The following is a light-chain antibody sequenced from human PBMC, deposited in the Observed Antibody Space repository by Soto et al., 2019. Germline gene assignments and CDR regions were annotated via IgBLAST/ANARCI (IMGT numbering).Light chain of an antibody. J-gene: IGLJ1*01. CDR1: SSDVGLYDY. CDR3: SSYTSDSSQV. V-gene: IGLV2-14*01. CDR2: AVS. Sequence: SARTQPASVSGSPGQSITISCTGTSSDVGLYDYVSWYQQHPGKAPQLMIYAVSNRPSGVSNRFSASKSGNTASLFISGLQAEDEADYYCSSYTSDSSQVFGSGTKVTVL.